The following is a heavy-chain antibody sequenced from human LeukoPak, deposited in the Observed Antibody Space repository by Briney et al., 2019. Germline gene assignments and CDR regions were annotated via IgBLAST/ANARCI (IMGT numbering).Heavy chain of an antibody. Sequence: PGGSLRLSCAASGFTFSSYAMHWVRQAPGKGLEWVAVISYDGSNKYYADSVKGRFTISRDNSKNTLYLQMNSLRAEDTAVYYCAREITMVREVIDYWGQGTLVTVSS. V-gene: IGHV3-30*04. CDR3: AREITMVREVIDY. J-gene: IGHJ4*02. D-gene: IGHD3-10*01. CDR2: ISYDGSNK. CDR1: GFTFSSYA.